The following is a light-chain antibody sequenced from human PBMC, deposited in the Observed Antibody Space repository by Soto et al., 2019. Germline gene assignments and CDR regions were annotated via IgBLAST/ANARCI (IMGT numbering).Light chain of an antibody. J-gene: IGKJ1*01. CDR3: QQYNSYSWT. Sequence: IELTQSPATLSFSPGDRAPLSCRASQSVSSYLAWYQQKPGQAPRLLIYDASNRATGIPARFSGSGSGTEFTLTISSLQPDDFATYYCQQYNSYSWTFGQGTKVDIK. CDR2: DAS. V-gene: IGKV3-11*01. CDR1: QSVSSY.